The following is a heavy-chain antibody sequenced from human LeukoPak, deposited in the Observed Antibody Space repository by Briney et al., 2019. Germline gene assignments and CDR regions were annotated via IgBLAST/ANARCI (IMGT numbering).Heavy chain of an antibody. Sequence: ASVKVSCKASGYTFTSYYVHWVRQAPGQGLQWMGIINPTSGDTNYALKFQGRVTMTRDMSTSTVYMELSSLRSEDTAVYYCARYGFSSVWQGGWHAFDIWGHGTMVIVSS. CDR2: INPTSGDT. CDR3: ARYGFSSVWQGGWHAFDI. J-gene: IGHJ3*02. V-gene: IGHV1-46*01. CDR1: GYTFTSYY. D-gene: IGHD6-25*01.